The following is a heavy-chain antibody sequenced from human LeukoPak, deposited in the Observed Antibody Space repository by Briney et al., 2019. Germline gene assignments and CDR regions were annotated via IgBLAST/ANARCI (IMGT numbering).Heavy chain of an antibody. Sequence: PSETLSLTCTVSGGSISSGDYYWSWIRQPPGKGLEWIGYIYYSGSTNYNPSLKSRVTISVDTSKNQFSLKLSSVTAADTAVYYCARDPEQKDYYDSSALYTPAWFDPWGQGTLVTVSS. CDR1: GGSISSGDYY. CDR2: IYYSGST. D-gene: IGHD3-22*01. CDR3: ARDPEQKDYYDSSALYTPAWFDP. J-gene: IGHJ5*02. V-gene: IGHV4-61*08.